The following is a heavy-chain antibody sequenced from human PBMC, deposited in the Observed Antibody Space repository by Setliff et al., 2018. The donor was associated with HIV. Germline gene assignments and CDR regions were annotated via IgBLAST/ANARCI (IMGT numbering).Heavy chain of an antibody. CDR3: ARSGGSPPYSSGLLILVF. Sequence: ASVKVSCKDSGYTFTNYGITWVRQAPGQGLEWTGWINGYSAKTNYAQKIQGRLTMTIDPSASTAYMELRNLRSDDTAIYYCARSGGSPPYSSGLLILVFWGQGSLVAVSS. CDR2: INGYSAKT. D-gene: IGHD6-19*01. CDR1: GYTFTNYG. V-gene: IGHV1-18*01. J-gene: IGHJ4*02.